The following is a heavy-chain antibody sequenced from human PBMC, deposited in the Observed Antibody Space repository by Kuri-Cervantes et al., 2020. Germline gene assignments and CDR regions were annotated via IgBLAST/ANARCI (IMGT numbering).Heavy chain of an antibody. CDR2: INHSGST. CDR1: GYSISSGYY. D-gene: IGHD3-10*01. V-gene: IGHV4-38-2*02. J-gene: IGHJ5*02. Sequence: SETLSLTCTVSGYSISSGYYWSWIRQPPGKGLEWIGEINHSGSTNYNPSLKSRVTISVDTSKNQFSLKLSSVTAADTAVYYCARLVFSVRGRFDPWGQGTLVTVSS. CDR3: ARLVFSVRGRFDP.